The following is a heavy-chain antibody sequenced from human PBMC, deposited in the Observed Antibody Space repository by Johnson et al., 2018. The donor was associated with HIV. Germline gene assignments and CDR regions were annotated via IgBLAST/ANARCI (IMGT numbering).Heavy chain of an antibody. CDR2: IWYDGSNK. CDR1: GFTFSSYA. V-gene: IGHV3-30-3*01. D-gene: IGHD6-19*01. Sequence: QVQLVESGGGVVQPGRSLRLSCAGSGFTFSSYAMHWVRQPPGKGLEWVAVIWYDGSNKYYADSVKGRFTISRDNAKNSLYLQMNNLRAEDTAVYYCARVPSSGWYVAFDMWGQGTMVTVAS. J-gene: IGHJ3*02. CDR3: ARVPSSGWYVAFDM.